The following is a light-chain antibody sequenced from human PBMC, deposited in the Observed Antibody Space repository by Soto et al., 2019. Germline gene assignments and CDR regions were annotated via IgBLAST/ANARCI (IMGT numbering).Light chain of an antibody. J-gene: IGKJ4*01. V-gene: IGKV3D-20*01. CDR2: DAS. Sequence: EIVLTQSLATLSLSPGESATLSCGASQSLTSSYLAWYQQKPGLAPRLLIYDASSRATGIPDRFSGSGSGTDFTLTISRLEPEDFAVYYCQQYGSSPKVTFGGGTKVEIK. CDR3: QQYGSSPKVT. CDR1: QSLTSSY.